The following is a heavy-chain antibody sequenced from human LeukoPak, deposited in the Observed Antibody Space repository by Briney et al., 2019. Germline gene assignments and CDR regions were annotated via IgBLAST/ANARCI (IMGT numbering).Heavy chain of an antibody. CDR1: GFTFSNYC. D-gene: IGHD5-18*01. V-gene: IGHV3-7*01. CDR2: MKQDGSEI. J-gene: IGHJ4*02. CDR3: ARESTYSYAYALDY. Sequence: GGSLRLSCAASGFTFSNYCMSWVRQAPGKGLEWMSNMKQDGSEIYYVDSVKGRFTISRDNAENSLYLQMNSLRAEDTAVYYCARESTYSYAYALDYWGQGNLVSVFS.